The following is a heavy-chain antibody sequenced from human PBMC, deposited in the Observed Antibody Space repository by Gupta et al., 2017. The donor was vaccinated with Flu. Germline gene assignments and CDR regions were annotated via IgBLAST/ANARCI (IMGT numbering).Heavy chain of an antibody. Sequence: QVQLQESGPGLVKPSETLSLTCTVSGGSISSYYWSWIRQPPGKGLEWIGYIYYSGSTNYNPSLKSRVTISVDTSKNQFSLKLSSVTAADTAVYYCARHVPAMGAEYFQHWGQGTLVTVSS. CDR2: IYYSGST. V-gene: IGHV4-59*08. J-gene: IGHJ1*01. CDR3: ARHVPAMGAEYFQH. D-gene: IGHD5-18*01. CDR1: GGSISSYY.